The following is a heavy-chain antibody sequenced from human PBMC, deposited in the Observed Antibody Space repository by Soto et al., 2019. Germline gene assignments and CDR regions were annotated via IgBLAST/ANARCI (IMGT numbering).Heavy chain of an antibody. V-gene: IGHV4-39*01. CDR3: ARFRDYRDILTGYYPGNY. CDR2: IYYSGST. J-gene: IGHJ4*02. D-gene: IGHD3-9*01. Sequence: QLQLQESGPGLVKPSETLSLTCTVSGGSISSSSYYWGWIRQPPGKGLEWIGSIYYSGSTYYNPSLKSRVTISVDTSKNQFSLKLSSVTAADTAVYYCARFRDYRDILTGYYPGNYWGQGTLVTVSS. CDR1: GGSISSSSYY.